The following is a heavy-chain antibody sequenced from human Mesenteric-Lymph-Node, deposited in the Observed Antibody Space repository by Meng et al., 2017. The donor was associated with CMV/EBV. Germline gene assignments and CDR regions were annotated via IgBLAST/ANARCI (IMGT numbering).Heavy chain of an antibody. CDR2: INPNGGGT. Sequence: ASVKVSCKASGYTFTTYYIHWVRQAPGQGLEWMGIINPNGGGTNYAQKFQGRVTMTRDTSISTAYMEVTSLTSDDTAVYYCTRRAVGATYSDYWGQGTLVTVSS. CDR1: GYTFTTYY. V-gene: IGHV1-46*01. D-gene: IGHD6-19*01. CDR3: TRRAVGATYSDY. J-gene: IGHJ4*02.